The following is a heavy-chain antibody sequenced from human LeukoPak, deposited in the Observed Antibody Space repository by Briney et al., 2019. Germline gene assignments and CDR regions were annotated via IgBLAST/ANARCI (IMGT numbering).Heavy chain of an antibody. Sequence: SETLSHTCGVSGSSFSGGYYWGWVRQAPGKGLEWIGNVYHIGTTYINPSLRTRVSLSAATSKKQFFLTLKSVTAADTAVYFCVDLQPGGAFDVWGPGTVVTVSS. CDR3: VDLQPGGAFDV. D-gene: IGHD4-11*01. CDR2: VYHIGTT. J-gene: IGHJ3*01. V-gene: IGHV4-38-2*01. CDR1: GSSFSGGYY.